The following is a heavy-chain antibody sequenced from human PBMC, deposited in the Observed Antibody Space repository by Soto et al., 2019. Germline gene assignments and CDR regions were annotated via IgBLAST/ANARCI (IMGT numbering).Heavy chain of an antibody. CDR2: IYYGGTT. Sequence: SETLSLTCTVSGVSFIPNYWSWIRQPPGKGLEWVGYIYYGGTTSYNPSLNSRATISLETSKSQFSLRLTSVTAADTAVYYCARLGAYYQSLDPWGPGTLVTVSS. D-gene: IGHD2-21*01. CDR1: GVSFIPNY. V-gene: IGHV4-59*08. CDR3: ARLGAYYQSLDP. J-gene: IGHJ5*02.